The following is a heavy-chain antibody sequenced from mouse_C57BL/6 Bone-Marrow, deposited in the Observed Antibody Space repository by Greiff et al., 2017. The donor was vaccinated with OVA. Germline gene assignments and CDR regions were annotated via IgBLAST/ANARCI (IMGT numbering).Heavy chain of an antibody. CDR1: GYTFTSYW. J-gene: IGHJ1*03. V-gene: IGHV1-50*01. CDR2: IDPSDSYT. CDR3: ARDYWYFDV. Sequence: VKLQQPGAELVKPGASVKLSCKASGYTFTSYWMQWVKQRPGQGLEWIGEIDPSDSYTNSNQKFKGKATLTVDTSSSTAYMQLSSLTSEDSAVYYCARDYWYFDVWGTGTTVTVSS.